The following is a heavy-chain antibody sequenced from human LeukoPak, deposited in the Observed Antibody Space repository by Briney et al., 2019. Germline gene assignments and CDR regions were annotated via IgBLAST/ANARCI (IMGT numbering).Heavy chain of an antibody. Sequence: GGSLRLSCVASGFPFSSYWMTWVRQAPGKGLEWVANIKQDGSKKSYVDSVKGRFTISRDNAKNSLYLQMNSLRAEDTAVYYCARVVPYYGMDVWGQGTTVTVSS. J-gene: IGHJ6*02. CDR1: GFPFSSYW. CDR3: ARVVPYYGMDV. CDR2: IKQDGSKK. V-gene: IGHV3-7*01. D-gene: IGHD3-10*01.